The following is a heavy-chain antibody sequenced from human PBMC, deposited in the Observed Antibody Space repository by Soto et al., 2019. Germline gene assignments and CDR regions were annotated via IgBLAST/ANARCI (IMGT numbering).Heavy chain of an antibody. CDR2: IVVGSGNT. Sequence: PVKVSCKASGFTFTSSAMQWVRQARGHRLEWKGWIVVGSGNTNYAQKFQGRVTITRDTSASTAYMELSSLRSEDTAVYYCARDPTSVVVVVAATTSVWFDPWGQGTLVTVSS. J-gene: IGHJ5*02. V-gene: IGHV1-58*02. CDR3: ARDPTSVVVVVAATTSVWFDP. D-gene: IGHD2-15*01. CDR1: GFTFTSSA.